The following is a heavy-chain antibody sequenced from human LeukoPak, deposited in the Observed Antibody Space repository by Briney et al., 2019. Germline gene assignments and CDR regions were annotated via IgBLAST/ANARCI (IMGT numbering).Heavy chain of an antibody. CDR3: ARTHYGGAYGDY. D-gene: IGHD4/OR15-4a*01. CDR1: GFTFSSFR. Sequence: GGSLRLSCAASGFTFSSFRKHWVRQAPGKGLVWVSRINSDGITTTYADSVKGRFTISRDNAKNTLYLQMNSLTAEDTAVYYCARTHYGGAYGDYWGQGTLVTVSS. V-gene: IGHV3-74*01. CDR2: INSDGITT. J-gene: IGHJ4*02.